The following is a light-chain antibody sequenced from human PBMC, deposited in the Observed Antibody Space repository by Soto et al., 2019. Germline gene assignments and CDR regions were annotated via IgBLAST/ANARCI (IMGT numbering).Light chain of an antibody. J-gene: IGKJ3*01. CDR1: QGISNY. CDR3: QKYNNSPRT. V-gene: IGKV1-27*01. CDR2: GAS. Sequence: DIQMTQSPSSLSASVGDRVTITCRASQGISNYLAWYQQKPGKVPKLLISGASTLKLGVPSRFSGSGSGTDFTLTISSLQPEDVATYCCQKYNNSPRTFGPGTKVEIK.